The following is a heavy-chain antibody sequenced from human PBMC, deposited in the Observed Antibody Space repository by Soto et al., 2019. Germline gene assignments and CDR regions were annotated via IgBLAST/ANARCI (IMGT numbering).Heavy chain of an antibody. CDR1: GFPFSSYG. CDR2: ISNDGGKK. CDR3: ADPGSTDLDV. Sequence: QVRLVESGGGVVQPGRSLRLSCAASGFPFSSYGMHWVRQAPGKGLEWVAVISNDGGKKYYAASVKGRFTISRDNSKNMLYLQMNNLRDEDTAVYYCADPGSTDLDVWGQGTTVTVSS. D-gene: IGHD3-10*01. J-gene: IGHJ6*02. V-gene: IGHV3-30*03.